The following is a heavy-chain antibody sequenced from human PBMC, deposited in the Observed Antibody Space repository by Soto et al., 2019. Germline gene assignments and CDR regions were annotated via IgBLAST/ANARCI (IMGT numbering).Heavy chain of an antibody. CDR2: IVVGSGNT. CDR1: GFTFTSSA. V-gene: IGHV1-58*01. Sequence: RASVKVSCKASGFTFTSSAVQWVRQARGQRLEWIGWIVVGSGNTNYAQKFQERVTITRDMSTSTAYMELSSLRSEDTAVYYCAAGLESYYYYYGMDVWGQGTTVTVSS. J-gene: IGHJ6*02. CDR3: AAGLESYYYYYGMDV.